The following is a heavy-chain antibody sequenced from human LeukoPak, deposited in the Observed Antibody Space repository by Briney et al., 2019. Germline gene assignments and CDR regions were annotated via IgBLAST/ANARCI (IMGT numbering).Heavy chain of an antibody. Sequence: GASVKVSCKASGYTFTGYYMHWVRQAPGQGLEWMGWINPNSGGTNYAQKFQGRVTMTRDTSISTAYMELSRLRSDDTAVYYCANSRTSEWLLPTNDAFDIWGQGTMVTVSS. CDR3: ANSRTSEWLLPTNDAFDI. J-gene: IGHJ3*02. D-gene: IGHD3-3*01. CDR2: INPNSGGT. V-gene: IGHV1-2*02. CDR1: GYTFTGYY.